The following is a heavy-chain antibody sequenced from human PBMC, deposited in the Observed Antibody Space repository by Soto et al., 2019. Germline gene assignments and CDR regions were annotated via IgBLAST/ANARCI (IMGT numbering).Heavy chain of an antibody. Sequence: GGSLRLSCAASGFTFSSYAMSWVRQAPGKGLEWVSVISGSGVSTYYPDSVKGRFTISRDNSKNTLYLQMDSLRAEDTAVYYCAKGPLCGGGDCYYAFDIWGQGTMVTVSS. CDR3: AKGPLCGGGDCYYAFDI. CDR2: ISGSGVST. V-gene: IGHV3-23*01. D-gene: IGHD2-21*02. J-gene: IGHJ3*02. CDR1: GFTFSSYA.